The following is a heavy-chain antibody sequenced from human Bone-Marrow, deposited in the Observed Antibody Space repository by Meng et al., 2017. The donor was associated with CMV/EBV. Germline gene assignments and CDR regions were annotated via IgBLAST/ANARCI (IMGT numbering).Heavy chain of an antibody. CDR3: ARGGGTYSGDY. CDR2: ISSSSGTM. CDR1: RFTFSSYS. V-gene: IGHV3-48*04. J-gene: IGHJ4*02. D-gene: IGHD1-26*01. Sequence: GESLKISCAASRFTFSSYSMNWVRQAPGKGLEWISYISSSSGTMYYANSVKGRFTISRDNAKSSLYLQMNSLRVEDTAVYFCARGGGTYSGDYWGQGTRVTVSS.